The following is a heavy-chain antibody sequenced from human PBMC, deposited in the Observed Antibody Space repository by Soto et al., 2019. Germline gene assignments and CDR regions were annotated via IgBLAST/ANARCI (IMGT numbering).Heavy chain of an antibody. CDR1: GGSISSGGYY. CDR3: ARARRNNDYYDSSGSGGWFDP. D-gene: IGHD3-22*01. Sequence: SETLSLTCTVSGGSISSGGYYWSWIRQHPGKGLEWIGYIYYSGSTYYNPSLKSRVTISVDTSKNQFSLKLSSVTAADTAVYYCARARRNNDYYDSSGSGGWFDPWGQGTLVTAPQ. CDR2: IYYSGST. J-gene: IGHJ5*02. V-gene: IGHV4-31*03.